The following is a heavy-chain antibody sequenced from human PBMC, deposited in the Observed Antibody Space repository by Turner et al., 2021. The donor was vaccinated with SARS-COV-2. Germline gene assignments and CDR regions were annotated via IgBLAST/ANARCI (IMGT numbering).Heavy chain of an antibody. Sequence: EVQLVESGGGLVQPGGSLRLSCSASGFTVSSNYMSWVRQAPGKGLEWVSVICSGGSTYYADSVKGRFTISRHNSKNTLYLQMNSLRAEDTAVYYCASSSGYSGSWYLKHWGQGTLVTVSS. V-gene: IGHV3-53*04. CDR3: ASSSGYSGSWYLKH. CDR2: ICSGGST. J-gene: IGHJ4*02. CDR1: GFTVSSNY. D-gene: IGHD6-13*01.